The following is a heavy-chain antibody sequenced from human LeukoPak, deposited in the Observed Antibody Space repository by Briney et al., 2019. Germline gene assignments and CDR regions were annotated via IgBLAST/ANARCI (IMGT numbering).Heavy chain of an antibody. CDR1: GYTLTELS. V-gene: IGHV1-24*01. J-gene: IGHJ4*02. CDR3: ARDKSPYYYDSSGYYFDY. CDR2: FDPEDGET. Sequence: ASVKVSCKVSGYTLTELSMHWVRQAPGKGLEWMGGFDPEDGETIYAQKFQGRVTMTEDTSTDTAYMELSSLRSEDTAVCYCARDKSPYYYDSSGYYFDYWGQGTPVTVSS. D-gene: IGHD3-22*01.